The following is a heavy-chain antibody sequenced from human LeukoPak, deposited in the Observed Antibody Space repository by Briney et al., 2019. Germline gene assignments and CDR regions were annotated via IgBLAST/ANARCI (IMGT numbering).Heavy chain of an antibody. CDR2: INHSGSS. J-gene: IGHJ4*02. Sequence: PSETLSLTCAVYGGSFSGYHWSWIRQPPGKGLEWIGEINHSGSSNYNPSLKSRVTISVDTSKNQFSLKLSSVTAADTAVYYCARGSRYFDWSTDYWGQGTLVTVSS. D-gene: IGHD3-9*01. CDR1: GGSFSGYH. CDR3: ARGSRYFDWSTDY. V-gene: IGHV4-34*01.